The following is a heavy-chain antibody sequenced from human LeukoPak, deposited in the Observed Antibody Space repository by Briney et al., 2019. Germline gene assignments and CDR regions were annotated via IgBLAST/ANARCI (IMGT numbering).Heavy chain of an antibody. J-gene: IGHJ4*02. CDR3: AKEPVRSDIVVVPAAMDY. V-gene: IGHV3-23*01. CDR1: GFTFSSYA. CDR2: ISGSGGST. Sequence: PGGSLRLSCAASGFTFSSYAMSWVRQAPGKGLEWVSAISGSGGSTYYADSVKGRFTISRDNSKNTLYLQMNSLRAEDTAVYYCAKEPVRSDIVVVPAAMDYWGQGTLVTVSS. D-gene: IGHD2-2*01.